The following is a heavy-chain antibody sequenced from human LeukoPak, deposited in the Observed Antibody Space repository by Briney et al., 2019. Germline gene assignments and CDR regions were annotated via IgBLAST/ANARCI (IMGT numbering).Heavy chain of an antibody. CDR2: VNPNSGNT. Sequence: ASVKVSCKASGCTFTSYDINWVRQATGQGLEWMGWVNPNSGNTGYAQKFQGRVTITRNTSISTAYMELSSLRSEDTAVYYCVKVSYYYDSSGYYVMYYFDYWGQGTLVTVSS. V-gene: IGHV1-8*03. D-gene: IGHD3-22*01. CDR3: VKVSYYYDSSGYYVMYYFDY. J-gene: IGHJ4*02. CDR1: GCTFTSYD.